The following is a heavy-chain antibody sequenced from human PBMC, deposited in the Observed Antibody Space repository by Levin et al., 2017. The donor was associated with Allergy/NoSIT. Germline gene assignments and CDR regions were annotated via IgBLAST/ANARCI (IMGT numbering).Heavy chain of an antibody. D-gene: IGHD5-18*01. V-gene: IGHV4-39*07. J-gene: IGHJ6*02. CDR2: IYYSGST. Sequence: PSETLSLTCTVSGGSISSSSYYWGWIRQPPGKGLEWIGSIYYSGSTYYNPSLKSRVTISVDTSKNQFSLKLSSVTAADTAVYYCARDQTGGYSYGYDYYYGMDVWGQGTTVTVSS. CDR3: ARDQTGGYSYGYDYYYGMDV. CDR1: GGSISSSSYY.